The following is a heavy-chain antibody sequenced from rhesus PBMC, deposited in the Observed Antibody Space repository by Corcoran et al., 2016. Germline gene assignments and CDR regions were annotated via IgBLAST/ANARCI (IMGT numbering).Heavy chain of an antibody. Sequence: QVQLQESGPGLMKPSETLSLTCAVSGGSMSSNNCWSWLRQPPGKGLEWIGYVSSSSSSTYYNPSLKSRVTISTDTSKNQFSLKLTSVTAADTAVYYCARHWDGGNWRFDYWGQGVLVTVSS. CDR1: GGSMSSNNC. J-gene: IGHJ4*01. CDR2: VSSSSSST. CDR3: ARHWDGGNWRFDY. D-gene: IGHD6-25*01. V-gene: IGHV4-65*01.